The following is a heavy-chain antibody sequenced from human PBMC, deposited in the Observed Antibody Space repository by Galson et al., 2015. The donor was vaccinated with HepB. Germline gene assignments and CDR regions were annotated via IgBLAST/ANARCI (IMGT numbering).Heavy chain of an antibody. J-gene: IGHJ4*02. CDR3: AKSIHLGRGFDS. V-gene: IGHV6-1*01. CDR2: TYYRSKWSN. CDR1: GDSVSTNIVA. Sequence: CAISGDSVSTNIVARNWIRQSPSGGLEWLGRTYYRSKWSNDYSESLKSRITINADTSKNQFSLQLKYVTPEDTAVYYCAKSIHLGRGFDSWGQGTLVTVSS. D-gene: IGHD7-27*01.